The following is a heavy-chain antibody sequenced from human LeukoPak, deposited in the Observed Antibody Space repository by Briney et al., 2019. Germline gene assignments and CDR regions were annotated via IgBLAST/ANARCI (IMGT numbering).Heavy chain of an antibody. D-gene: IGHD2-2*02. J-gene: IGHJ6*03. CDR2: IIPIFGTA. Sequence: ASVKVSCKASGYTFTGYYMHWVRQAPGQGLEWMGGIIPIFGTANYAQKFQGRVTITADESTSTAYMELSSLRSEDTAVYYCARVPVVPAAIRAYYYMDVWGKGTTVTVSS. CDR1: GYTFTGYY. V-gene: IGHV1-69*13. CDR3: ARVPVVPAAIRAYYYMDV.